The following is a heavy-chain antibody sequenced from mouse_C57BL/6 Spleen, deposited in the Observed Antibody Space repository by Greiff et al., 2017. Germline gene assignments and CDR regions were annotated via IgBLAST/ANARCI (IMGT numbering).Heavy chain of an antibody. Sequence: VQLQQSGAELVKPGASVKISCKASGYAFSSYWMNWVKQRPGKGLEWIGQIYPGDGDTNYNGKFKGKATLTADKSSSTAYMQLSSLTSEDSAVYFCARATDYYAMDDWGQGTSVTVSS. J-gene: IGHJ4*01. CDR3: ARATDYYAMDD. CDR1: GYAFSSYW. CDR2: IYPGDGDT. D-gene: IGHD1-2*01. V-gene: IGHV1-80*01.